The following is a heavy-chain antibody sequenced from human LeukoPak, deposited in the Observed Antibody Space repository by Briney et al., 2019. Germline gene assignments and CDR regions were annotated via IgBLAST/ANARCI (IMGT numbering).Heavy chain of an antibody. J-gene: IGHJ6*02. CDR2: ISGSGVST. V-gene: IGHV3-23*01. Sequence: GGSLRLSCAASGFTFSSYAMTWVRRAPGKGLEWVSAISGSGVSTYYADSVKGRFTISRDNSKNTLYLQMNSLRAEDTAVYYCAKDPGGVTSRCYYYYGMDVWGQGTTVTVSS. D-gene: IGHD3-16*01. CDR1: GFTFSSYA. CDR3: AKDPGGVTSRCYYYYGMDV.